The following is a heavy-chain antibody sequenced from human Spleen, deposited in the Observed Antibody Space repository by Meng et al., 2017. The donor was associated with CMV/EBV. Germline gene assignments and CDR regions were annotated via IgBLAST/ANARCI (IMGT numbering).Heavy chain of an antibody. CDR3: ARGGSFWELLAS. J-gene: IGHJ5*02. V-gene: IGHV4-61*01. CDR2: IYYSGST. Sequence: SETLSLTCTVSGGSVSSGSYYWSWIRQPPGKGLEWIGYIYYSGSTNYNPSLKSRVTISVDTSKNQFSLKLSSVTAADTAVYYCARGGSFWELLASWGQGTLVTVSS. D-gene: IGHD1-26*01. CDR1: GGSVSSGSYY.